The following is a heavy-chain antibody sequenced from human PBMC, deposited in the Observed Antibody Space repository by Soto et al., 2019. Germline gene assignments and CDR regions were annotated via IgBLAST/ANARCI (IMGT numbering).Heavy chain of an antibody. V-gene: IGHV4-59*01. CDR2: IYYSGST. Sequence: SETLSLTCTVSGGSISSYYWSWIRQPPGKGLEWIGYIYYSGSTNYNPSLKSRVTISVDTSKNQFSLKLSSVTAADTAVYYCAREEVLTGYYDYWGQGTLVTVSS. J-gene: IGHJ4*02. D-gene: IGHD3-9*01. CDR1: GGSISSYY. CDR3: AREEVLTGYYDY.